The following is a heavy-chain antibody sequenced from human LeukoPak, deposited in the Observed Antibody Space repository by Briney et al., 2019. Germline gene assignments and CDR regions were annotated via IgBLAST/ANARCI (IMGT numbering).Heavy chain of an antibody. V-gene: IGHV5-51*01. J-gene: IGHJ6*03. CDR2: IYPDDSDT. Sequence: GESLKISCKGSGYTFSSYWIGWVRQMPGKGLEWMGIIYPDDSDTRYSPSFHGQFTISADKSISTAYLQWSSLKASDTAMYYCARLAYCSNDVCYSNYYYSMDVWGKGTTVTVSS. CDR3: ARLAYCSNDVCYSNYYYSMDV. D-gene: IGHD2-8*01. CDR1: GYTFSSYW.